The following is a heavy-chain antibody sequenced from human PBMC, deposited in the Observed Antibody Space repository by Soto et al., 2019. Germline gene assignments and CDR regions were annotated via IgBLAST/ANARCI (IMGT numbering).Heavy chain of an antibody. CDR2: IYYSGST. J-gene: IGHJ3*02. D-gene: IGHD2-21*02. Sequence: QVQLQESGPGLVKPSQTLSLTCTVSGGSISSGDYYWSWIRQPPGKGLEWIGYIYYSGSTYYNPSLKSRVTISVDTSKNQFSLKLSSVTAADTAVYYCARGNCGGDCPPRNMAFDIWGQGTMVTVSS. V-gene: IGHV4-30-4*01. CDR3: ARGNCGGDCPPRNMAFDI. CDR1: GGSISSGDYY.